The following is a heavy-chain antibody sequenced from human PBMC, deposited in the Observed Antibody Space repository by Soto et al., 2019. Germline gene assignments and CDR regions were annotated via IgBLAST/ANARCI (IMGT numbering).Heavy chain of an antibody. Sequence: PSETLSLTCTFSGGSISSSSYYWGWIRQPPGKGLEWIGSIYYSGSTYYNPSLKSRVTISVDTSKNQFSLKLSSVTAADTAVYYCASTNSSSSEAWGQGTLVTVSS. CDR2: IYYSGST. D-gene: IGHD6-6*01. J-gene: IGHJ5*02. V-gene: IGHV4-39*01. CDR1: GGSISSSSYY. CDR3: ASTNSSSSEA.